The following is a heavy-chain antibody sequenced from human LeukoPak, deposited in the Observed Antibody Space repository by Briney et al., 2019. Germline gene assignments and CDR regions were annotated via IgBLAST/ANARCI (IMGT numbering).Heavy chain of an antibody. CDR2: IYPGDSDT. CDR1: GYSFTSYW. D-gene: IGHD4-23*01. V-gene: IGHV5-51*01. CDR3: ARPHPGIDYGGNSDTDY. Sequence: GESLKISCKGSGYSFTSYWIGWVRQMPGKGLEWMGIIYPGDSDTRYSPSFQGQVTISADKSISTAYLQWSSLKASDTAMYYCARPHPGIDYGGNSDTDYWGQGTLVTVSS. J-gene: IGHJ4*02.